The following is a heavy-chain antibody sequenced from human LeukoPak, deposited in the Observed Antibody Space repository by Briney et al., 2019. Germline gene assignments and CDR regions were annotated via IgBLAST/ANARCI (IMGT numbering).Heavy chain of an antibody. CDR1: GFTFSSYE. CDR3: AKDSLGYSSGWYYFDY. D-gene: IGHD6-19*01. Sequence: GGSLRLSCAASGFTFSSYEMNWVRQAPGKGLEWVSGISWNSGSIGYADSVKGRFTISRDNAKNSLYLQMNSLRAEDTALYYCAKDSLGYSSGWYYFDYWGQGTLVTVSS. V-gene: IGHV3-9*01. J-gene: IGHJ4*02. CDR2: ISWNSGSI.